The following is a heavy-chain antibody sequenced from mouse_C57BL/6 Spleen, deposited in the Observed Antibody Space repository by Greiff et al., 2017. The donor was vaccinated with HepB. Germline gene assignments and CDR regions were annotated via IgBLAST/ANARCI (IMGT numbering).Heavy chain of an antibody. V-gene: IGHV1-85*01. J-gene: IGHJ2*01. CDR2: IYPRDGST. Sequence: VQLQQSGPELVKPGASVKLSCKASGYTFTSYDINWVKQRPGQGLEWIGWIYPRDGSTKYNEKFKGKATLTVDTSSSTAYMELHSLTSEDSAVYFCARRGSSGYDYFDYWGQGTTLTVSS. CDR1: GYTFTSYD. D-gene: IGHD3-2*02. CDR3: ARRGSSGYDYFDY.